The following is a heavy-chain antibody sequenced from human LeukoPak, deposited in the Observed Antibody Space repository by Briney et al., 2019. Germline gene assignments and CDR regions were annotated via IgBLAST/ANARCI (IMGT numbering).Heavy chain of an antibody. V-gene: IGHV3-20*04. J-gene: IGHJ4*02. D-gene: IGHD4/OR15-4a*01. Sequence: GGSLRLSCAASGFTFSNAWMSWVRQAPGKGLEWVSGINWNGGSTGYADSVKGRFTISRDNAKNSLYLQMNSLRAEDTALYYCARGAAGQRGFDYWGQGTLVTVSS. CDR3: ARGAAGQRGFDY. CDR2: INWNGGST. CDR1: GFTFSNAW.